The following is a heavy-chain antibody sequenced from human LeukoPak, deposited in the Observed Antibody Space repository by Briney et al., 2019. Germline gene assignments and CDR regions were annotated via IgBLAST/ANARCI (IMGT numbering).Heavy chain of an antibody. D-gene: IGHD4-17*01. CDR1: GFTFSSYW. CDR2: IKQDGGEK. Sequence: GGSLRLSCAASGFTFSSYWMSWVRQAPGKGLEWVANIKQDGGEKYYVDSVKGRFTISRDNAKNSLYLQMNSLRAEDTALYHCARVGTVTTGRYYYMDVWGKGTTVTISS. V-gene: IGHV3-7*03. CDR3: ARVGTVTTGRYYYMDV. J-gene: IGHJ6*03.